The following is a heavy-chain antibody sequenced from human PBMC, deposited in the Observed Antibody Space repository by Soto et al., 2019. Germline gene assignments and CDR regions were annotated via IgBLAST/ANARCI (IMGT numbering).Heavy chain of an antibody. CDR2: IIPIFGTA. D-gene: IGHD3-16*01. Sequence: QVQLVQSGAEVKKPGSSVKVSCKASGGTFSSYSINWVRQAPGQGLEWMGEIIPIFGTANYAQKIQGRVIINAYESTSTAYMEMISLGSEDMPVYYCARDGGRHSGGIDYWGQGPLVTVSS. CDR3: ARDGGRHSGGIDY. J-gene: IGHJ4*02. V-gene: IGHV1-69*01. CDR1: GGTFSSYS.